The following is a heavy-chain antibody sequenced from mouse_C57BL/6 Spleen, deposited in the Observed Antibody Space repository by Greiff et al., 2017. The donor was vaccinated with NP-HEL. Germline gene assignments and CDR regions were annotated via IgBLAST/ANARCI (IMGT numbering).Heavy chain of an antibody. Sequence: EVHLVESGGDLVKPGGSLKLSCAASGFTFSSYGMSWVRPTPDKRLEWVATISSGGSYTYYPDSVKGRFTISRDNAKNTLYLQMSSLKSEDTAMYYCARHLDYGSSFWYFDVWGTGTTVTVSS. CDR3: ARHLDYGSSFWYFDV. J-gene: IGHJ1*03. CDR1: GFTFSSYG. D-gene: IGHD1-1*01. V-gene: IGHV5-6*01. CDR2: ISSGGSYT.